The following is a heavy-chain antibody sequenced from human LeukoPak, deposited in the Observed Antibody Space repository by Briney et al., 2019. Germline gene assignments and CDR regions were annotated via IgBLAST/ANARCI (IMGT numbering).Heavy chain of an antibody. CDR1: GYTFYNYA. V-gene: IGHV3-23*01. D-gene: IGHD3-16*01. Sequence: GGSLRLSCAASGYTFYNYAVTWVRQAPGKGLEWVSSISHDGASTHYADSVKGRSTISTDNSKNTVFLQMDSLRAEDTAVYFCAKYGSGQLWLLGWYFDFWGRGTLVSVSS. J-gene: IGHJ2*01. CDR2: ISHDGAST. CDR3: AKYGSGQLWLLGWYFDF.